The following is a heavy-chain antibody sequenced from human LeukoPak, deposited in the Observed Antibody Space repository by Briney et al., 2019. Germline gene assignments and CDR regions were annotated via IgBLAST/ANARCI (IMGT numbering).Heavy chain of an antibody. D-gene: IGHD2-15*01. J-gene: IGHJ4*02. V-gene: IGHV4-31*03. Sequence: SQTLSLTCTVSGASVDNGPFFWAWIRQHPWKGLEWIGYIHSTGSTYYTPSHKSRIAISFDTSKNQFSLRLNSVTAADTAVYYCAREECSGTCYVSYWGQGALVTVSS. CDR3: AREECSGTCYVSY. CDR2: IHSTGST. CDR1: GASVDNGPFF.